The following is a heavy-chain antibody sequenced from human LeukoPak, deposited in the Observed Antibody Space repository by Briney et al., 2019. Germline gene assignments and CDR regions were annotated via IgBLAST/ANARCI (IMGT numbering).Heavy chain of an antibody. CDR1: GFIFRKTY. CDR2: IKTKTDGETA. Sequence: GGSLRLSCATSGFIFRKTYMTWVRQAPGKGLEWVGRIKTKTDGETADYAAPVKGRFTLSRDDSKDTLYLQMDSLKTEDTGVYFCATIDHFVGGGYGSFWGQGSRVTVSS. CDR3: ATIDHFVGGGYGSF. V-gene: IGHV3-15*01. D-gene: IGHD2-15*01. J-gene: IGHJ4*02.